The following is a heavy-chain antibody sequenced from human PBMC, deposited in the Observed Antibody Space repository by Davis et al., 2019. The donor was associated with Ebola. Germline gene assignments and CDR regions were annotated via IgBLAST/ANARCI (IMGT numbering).Heavy chain of an antibody. CDR1: GYTFTSYY. CDR3: ARDQGSSWYYDFWFDP. V-gene: IGHV1-46*01. CDR2: INPSGGST. D-gene: IGHD6-13*01. J-gene: IGHJ5*02. Sequence: AASVKVSCKASGYTFTSYYMHWVRQAPGQGLEWMGIINPSGGSTSYAQKFQGRVAMTRDTSTSTVYMELSSLRSEDTAVYYCARDQGSSWYYDFWFDPWGQGTLVTVSS.